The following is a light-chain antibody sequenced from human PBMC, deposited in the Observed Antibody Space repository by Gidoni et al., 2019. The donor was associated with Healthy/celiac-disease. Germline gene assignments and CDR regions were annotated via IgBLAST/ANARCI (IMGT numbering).Light chain of an antibody. J-gene: IGKJ2*01. Sequence: IRMTQSPSSFSASTGDRVTITCRASQGISSYLAWYQQKPGKAPKLLIYAASTLQSGVPSRFSGSGSGTDFTLTISCLQSEDFATYYCQQYYSYPYTFXXXTKLEIK. V-gene: IGKV1-8*01. CDR3: QQYYSYPYT. CDR2: AAS. CDR1: QGISSY.